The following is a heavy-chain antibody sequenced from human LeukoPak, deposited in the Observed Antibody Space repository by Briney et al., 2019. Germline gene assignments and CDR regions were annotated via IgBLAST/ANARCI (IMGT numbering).Heavy chain of an antibody. CDR2: IYTSGST. CDR3: ARTVVVVAATIINWFDP. Sequence: PSETLSLTCTVSGGSISSGSYYWSWLRQPAGRGREWIGRIYTSGSTNYNPSLKSRVTISVDTSKHQFSLKLSSVTAADTAVYYCARTVVVVAATIINWFDPWGQGTLVTVSS. V-gene: IGHV4-61*02. D-gene: IGHD2-15*01. CDR1: GGSISSGSYY. J-gene: IGHJ5*02.